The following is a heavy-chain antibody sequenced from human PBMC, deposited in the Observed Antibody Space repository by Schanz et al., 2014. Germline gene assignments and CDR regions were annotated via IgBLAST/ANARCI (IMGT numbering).Heavy chain of an antibody. CDR2: INTADTT. CDR1: GFTFSSYG. Sequence: VQLVESGGGVVQPGRSLRLSCAVSGFTFSSYGMHWVRQSPGKGLEWVSAINTADTTYYADSVKGRFTVSRDNSKNTVYLHMNSLRDEDTAVYYCAKDMNREATAPESWGQGTLVVVSS. CDR3: AKDMNREATAPES. J-gene: IGHJ5*02. V-gene: IGHV3-23*04. D-gene: IGHD5-12*01.